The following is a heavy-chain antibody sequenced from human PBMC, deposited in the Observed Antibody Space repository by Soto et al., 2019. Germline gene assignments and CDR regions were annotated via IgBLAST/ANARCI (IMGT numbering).Heavy chain of an antibody. CDR1: GLTFSNSA. J-gene: IGHJ5*02. CDR2: ISGSGGTT. CDR3: ARWGGGDLVVIPAAPGFDP. Sequence: EVQLLESGGGLVQPGGSLRLSCAASGLTFSNSAMNWVRQAPGKGLHWVSSISGSGGTTYYADSVKGRFTISRDNSKNTLYLKRNSVRAEDTAVYYCARWGGGDLVVIPAAPGFDPWGQGPLVTVSS. D-gene: IGHD2-2*01. V-gene: IGHV3-23*01.